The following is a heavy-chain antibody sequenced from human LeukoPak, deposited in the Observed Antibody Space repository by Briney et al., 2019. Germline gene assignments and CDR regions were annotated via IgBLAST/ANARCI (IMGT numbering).Heavy chain of an antibody. CDR3: ASPYRSSRGAFDI. CDR1: GFTFSSYA. Sequence: GGSLRLSCAASGFTFSSYAMSWVRQAPGKGMDWVSAISGSGGSTYYADSVKGRFTISRDNSKNTLYLQMNSLRADDTAVYYCASPYRSSRGAFDIWGQGTMVTVSS. D-gene: IGHD4-11*01. CDR2: ISGSGGST. V-gene: IGHV3-23*01. J-gene: IGHJ3*02.